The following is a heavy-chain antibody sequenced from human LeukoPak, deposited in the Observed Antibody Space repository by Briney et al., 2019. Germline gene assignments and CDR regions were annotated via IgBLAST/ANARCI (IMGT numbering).Heavy chain of an antibody. D-gene: IGHD2-8*02. CDR3: ARDTGNYFDY. CDR1: GGSVSSYF. CDR2: IYYSGST. J-gene: IGHJ4*02. Sequence: HSETLSLTCTVSGGSVSSYFWTWMRQSPGKGLEWIGYIYYSGSTNYNPSLKSRVTISVDTSKNQFSLKLSSVTSADTAVYYCARDTGNYFDYWGQGTLVTVSS. V-gene: IGHV4-59*02.